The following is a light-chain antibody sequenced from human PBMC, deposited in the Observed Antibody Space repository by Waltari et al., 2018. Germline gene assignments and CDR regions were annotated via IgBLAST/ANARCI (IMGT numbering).Light chain of an antibody. CDR2: LNSGGSH. J-gene: IGLJ2*01. V-gene: IGLV4-69*01. CDR3: QTWGNDIHIV. Sequence: HPCKAPRSLMKLNSGGSHMKGDGNPVRCSGSSSGAERYRTISSLQSEDEADYYCQTWGNDIHIVFGRGTKLTVL.